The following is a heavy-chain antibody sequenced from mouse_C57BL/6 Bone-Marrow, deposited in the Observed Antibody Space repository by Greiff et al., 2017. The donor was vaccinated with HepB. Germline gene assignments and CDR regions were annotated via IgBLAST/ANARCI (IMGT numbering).Heavy chain of an antibody. D-gene: IGHD2-4*01. Sequence: QVQLQQPGAELVKPGASVKMSCKASGYTFTSYWITWVKQRPGQGLEWIGDIYPGSGSTNYNEKFKSKATLTVDTSSSTAYMQLSSLTSEDSAVYYGARKDYYDYDVGAMDYWGQGTSVTVSS. CDR3: ARKDYYDYDVGAMDY. J-gene: IGHJ4*01. V-gene: IGHV1-55*01. CDR2: IYPGSGST. CDR1: GYTFTSYW.